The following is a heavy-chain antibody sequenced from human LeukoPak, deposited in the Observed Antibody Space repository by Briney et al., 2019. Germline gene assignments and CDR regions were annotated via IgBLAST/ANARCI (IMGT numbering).Heavy chain of an antibody. Sequence: ASETLSLTCTVSGGSISSRGYHWGRIRQPPGKRLEWIATVYHNGETYNNPSLKSRVTMSVDTSKNQFSLKLSSVTAADTAVYYCARRASVGIRGVILGTQSWYFDLWGRGTRVTVSS. CDR1: GGSISSRGYH. D-gene: IGHD3-10*01. CDR3: ARRASVGIRGVILGTQSWYFDL. V-gene: IGHV4-39*01. CDR2: VYHNGET. J-gene: IGHJ2*01.